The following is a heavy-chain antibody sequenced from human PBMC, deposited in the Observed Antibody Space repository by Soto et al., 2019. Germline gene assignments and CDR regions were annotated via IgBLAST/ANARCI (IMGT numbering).Heavy chain of an antibody. V-gene: IGHV3-30*01. J-gene: IGHJ1*01. CDR3: ARGDNYYDSSGYYLGGDFQH. Sequence: DSVEGRFTISRDNSKNTLYLRMNSLRPEDTAVYYCARGDNYYDSSGYYLGGDFQHWGQGTLVTVSS. D-gene: IGHD3-22*01.